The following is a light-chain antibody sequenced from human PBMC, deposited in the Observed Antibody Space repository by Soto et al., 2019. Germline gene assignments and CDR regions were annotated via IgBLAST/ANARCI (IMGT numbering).Light chain of an antibody. CDR1: QGIRNE. Sequence: AIQMTQSPSSLSGSVVSRVTITCRASQGIRNELGWYQQKTGKAPKLLIYAASTLQSGVPSRFSGSGSGTDFTLTISSLQPEDFATYYCLQDYNYPWTFGQGTKVDIK. CDR3: LQDYNYPWT. J-gene: IGKJ1*01. V-gene: IGKV1-6*01. CDR2: AAS.